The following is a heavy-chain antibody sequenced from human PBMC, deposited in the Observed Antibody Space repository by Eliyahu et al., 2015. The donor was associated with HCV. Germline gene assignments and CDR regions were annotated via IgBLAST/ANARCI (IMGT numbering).Heavy chain of an antibody. V-gene: IGHV4-31*03. Sequence: QVQLQESGPGLVKPSQTLSLTCTVSGGXISSGGYYWSWIRQHPGKGLEWIGYIYYSGSTYYNPSLKSRVTISVDTSKNQFSLKLSSVTAADTAVYYCARLHTYYDFWSGYSPPYYGMDVWGQGTTVTVSS. CDR2: IYYSGST. CDR3: ARLHTYYDFWSGYSPPYYGMDV. CDR1: GGXISSGGYY. D-gene: IGHD3-3*01. J-gene: IGHJ6*02.